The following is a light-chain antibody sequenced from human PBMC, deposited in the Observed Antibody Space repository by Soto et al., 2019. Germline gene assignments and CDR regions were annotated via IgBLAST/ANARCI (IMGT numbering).Light chain of an antibody. V-gene: IGKV1-33*01. J-gene: IGKJ2*01. CDR1: RDIYNY. CDR3: QQYDNFPYN. CDR2: GAS. Sequence: DIQMTQSPSSLSASVGDRVTITCQASRDIYNYLNWYQQKPGKAPNLLIYGASNLETGVPSRFSGSGSGTYFTFTISSLQPEDIATYYCQQYDNFPYNFGQGTKLAIK.